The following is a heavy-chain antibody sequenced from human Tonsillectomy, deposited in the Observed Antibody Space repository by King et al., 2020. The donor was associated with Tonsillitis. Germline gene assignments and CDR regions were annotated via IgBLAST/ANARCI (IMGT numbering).Heavy chain of an antibody. Sequence: QLVQSGAEVKKPGESLRISCKGSGYSFTNYGINWVRQMPGKGLEWMGKIDPSDSYTKYSPSFQGHVTISADKSISTAYLQWSSLKASDTAMYYCARRGMATTDGAFDIWGQGTMITVAS. D-gene: IGHD5-24*01. CDR3: ARRGMATTDGAFDI. V-gene: IGHV5-10-1*03. J-gene: IGHJ3*02. CDR2: IDPSDSYT. CDR1: GYSFTNYG.